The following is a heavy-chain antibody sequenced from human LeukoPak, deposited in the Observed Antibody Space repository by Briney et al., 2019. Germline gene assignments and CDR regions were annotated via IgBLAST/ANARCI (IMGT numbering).Heavy chain of an antibody. D-gene: IGHD3-22*01. CDR3: AKDQGSGYYEGYFDY. CDR2: ISWNSGSI. CDR1: GFTFDDYA. Sequence: GGSLRLSCAASGFTFDDYAMHWVRQAPGKGLEGVSGISWNSGSIAYADSVKGRFTISRDSAKNSLYLQMNSLRAEVTALYYCAKDQGSGYYEGYFDYWGQGTLVTVSS. V-gene: IGHV3-9*01. J-gene: IGHJ4*02.